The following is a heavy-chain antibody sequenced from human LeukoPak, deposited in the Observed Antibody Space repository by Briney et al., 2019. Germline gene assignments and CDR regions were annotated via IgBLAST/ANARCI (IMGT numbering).Heavy chain of an antibody. Sequence: GGSLRLSCAASGFTFSSYEMNWVRQAPGKGLEWVSYISSSGSTIYYADSVKGRFTISRENSKKTLYLQMNTLRAEDTAVYYCAKDLIKQQLVNYYYYYMDVWGKGTTVTISS. CDR1: GFTFSSYE. V-gene: IGHV3-48*03. D-gene: IGHD6-13*01. CDR2: ISSSGSTI. CDR3: AKDLIKQQLVNYYYYYMDV. J-gene: IGHJ6*03.